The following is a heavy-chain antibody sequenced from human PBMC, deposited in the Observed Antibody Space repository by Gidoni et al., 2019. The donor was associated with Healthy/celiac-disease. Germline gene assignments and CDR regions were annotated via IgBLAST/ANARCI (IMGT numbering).Heavy chain of an antibody. CDR2: ISAYNGNK. V-gene: IGHV1-18*01. D-gene: IGHD2-8*01. CDR1: GYTFTRYG. J-gene: IGHJ6*02. Sequence: QVQLVQSGAEVKKPGASVKVSCKASGYTFTRYGISWVRQASVQGREWRGWISAYNGNKNYAQKMQGRVTMTTDTSTSRAYRERRILRSEDTAVYYCARARDIVLMVYASSSYGMDVWGQGTTVTVSS. CDR3: ARARDIVLMVYASSSYGMDV.